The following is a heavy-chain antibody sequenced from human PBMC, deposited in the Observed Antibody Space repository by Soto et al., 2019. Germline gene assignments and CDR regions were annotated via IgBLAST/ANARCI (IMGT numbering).Heavy chain of an antibody. Sequence: SETLSLTRTGSGGSIRSRTYYGGWIRQPPGKGLEWIGSIYYSGSTYYNPSLKSRVTISVDTSKNQFSLKLSSVTAADTAVYYCASGVSVAARNYYYYGMDVWGQGTTVT. D-gene: IGHD6-6*01. V-gene: IGHV4-39*01. J-gene: IGHJ6*01. CDR3: ASGVSVAARNYYYYGMDV. CDR1: GGSIRSRTYY. CDR2: IYYSGST.